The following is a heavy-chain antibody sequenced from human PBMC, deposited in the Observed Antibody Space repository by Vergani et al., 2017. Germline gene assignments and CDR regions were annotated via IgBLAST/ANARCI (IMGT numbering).Heavy chain of an antibody. Sequence: QVQLPESGPGLLKPSQTLSLTCTVSGASVSRGTYYWTWIRQPAGKKLEWIVRMYTSGHTIYNPSLESRVTISVDTSKNQFSLKLSSVTAADTAVYYCARERYSGIPEGMDVWGQGTTVTVSS. V-gene: IGHV4-61*02. CDR1: GASVSRGTYY. CDR3: ARERYSGIPEGMDV. D-gene: IGHD1-26*01. CDR2: MYTSGHT. J-gene: IGHJ6*02.